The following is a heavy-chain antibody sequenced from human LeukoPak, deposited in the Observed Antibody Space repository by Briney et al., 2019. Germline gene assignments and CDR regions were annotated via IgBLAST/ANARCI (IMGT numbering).Heavy chain of an antibody. CDR2: INPNSGGT. CDR1: GYTFTDYY. D-gene: IGHD3-22*01. CDR3: ARGGKGYYYDSSGIGPYYFDY. Sequence: ASVKVSCKTSGYTFTDYYIHWVRQAPGQGPEWMGWINPNSGGTNYAQNLQGRVTMTRDTSISTAYMELSRLRSDDTAVYYCARGGKGYYYDSSGIGPYYFDYWGQGTLVTVSS. J-gene: IGHJ4*02. V-gene: IGHV1-2*02.